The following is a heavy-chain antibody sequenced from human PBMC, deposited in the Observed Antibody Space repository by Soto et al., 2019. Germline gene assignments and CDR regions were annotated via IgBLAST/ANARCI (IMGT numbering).Heavy chain of an antibody. CDR1: GYTFTSYD. J-gene: IGHJ6*02. Sequence: ASVKVSCKASGYTFTSYDINWVRQATGQGLEWMGWMNPNSGNTGYAQKFQGRVTMTRNTSISTAYMELSSLRSEDTAVYYCARLQLWLNYYYYGMDVWGQGTTVTVSS. V-gene: IGHV1-8*01. CDR3: ARLQLWLNYYYYGMDV. CDR2: MNPNSGNT. D-gene: IGHD5-18*01.